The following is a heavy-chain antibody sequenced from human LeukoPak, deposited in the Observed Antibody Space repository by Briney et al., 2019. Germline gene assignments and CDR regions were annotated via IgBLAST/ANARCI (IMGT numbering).Heavy chain of an antibody. J-gene: IGHJ4*02. CDR1: GYTFTSYG. CDR3: ARDQVVLAAALLNFDY. D-gene: IGHD6-13*01. CDR2: NSAYNGNT. V-gene: IGHV1-18*01. Sequence: ASVTVSCKASGYTFTSYGISWVRQAPGQGLEWMGWNSAYNGNTNYAQKLQGRVTMTADTSTSTAYMELRSLRSDDTAVYYCARDQVVLAAALLNFDYWGQGTLVTVSS.